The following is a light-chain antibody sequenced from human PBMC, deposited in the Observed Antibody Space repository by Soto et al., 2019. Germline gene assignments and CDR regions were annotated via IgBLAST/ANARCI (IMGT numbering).Light chain of an antibody. CDR1: QSVSSSY. Sequence: EIALTQSPGTLSLSPGERATLSCRASQSVSSSYVAWYQQKPGLTPRLVIYGASTRATGTPDRISGSGARTVFLITISGLEAEDVAEYFWRQVGISSYTFGPGTKLEV. V-gene: IGKV3-20*01. CDR2: GAS. CDR3: RQVGISSYT. J-gene: IGKJ2*01.